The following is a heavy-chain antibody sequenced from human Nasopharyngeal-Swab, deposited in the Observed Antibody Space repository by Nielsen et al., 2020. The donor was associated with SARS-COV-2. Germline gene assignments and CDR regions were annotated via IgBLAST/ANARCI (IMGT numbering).Heavy chain of an antibody. D-gene: IGHD3-3*01. CDR3: AREGFLEWFNYYGMDV. CDR2: ISSSSSYI. J-gene: IGHJ6*02. V-gene: IGHV3-21*01. Sequence: GGSLRPSCAASGFTFSSYSMNWVRQAPGKGLEWVSSISSSSSYIYYADSVKGRFTISRDNAKNSLYLQMNSLRAEDTAVYYCAREGFLEWFNYYGMDVWGQGTTVTVSS. CDR1: GFTFSSYS.